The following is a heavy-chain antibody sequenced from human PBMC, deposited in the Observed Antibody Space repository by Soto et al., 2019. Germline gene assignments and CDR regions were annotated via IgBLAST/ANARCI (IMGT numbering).Heavy chain of an antibody. Sequence: QVQLVESGGGVVQPGRSLRLSCAASGFTFSSYGMHWVRQAPGKGLEWVAVISYDGSNKYYADSVKGRFTISRDNSKNTLYLQMNSLRAEDTAVYYCAKGLVLWGQGTLVTVS. V-gene: IGHV3-30*18. D-gene: IGHD2-8*02. J-gene: IGHJ4*02. CDR2: ISYDGSNK. CDR1: GFTFSSYG. CDR3: AKGLVL.